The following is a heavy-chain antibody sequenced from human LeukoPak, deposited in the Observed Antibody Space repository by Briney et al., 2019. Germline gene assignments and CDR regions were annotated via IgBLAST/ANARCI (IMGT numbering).Heavy chain of an antibody. D-gene: IGHD2-2*02. V-gene: IGHV1-69*04. J-gene: IGHJ6*02. CDR3: ASNYCSSTSCYTLESPLDYYYYGMDV. CDR2: IIPIFGIA. CDR1: GGTFSSYA. Sequence: SVKVSCKASGGTFSSYAISWVRQAPGQGLEWMGRIIPIFGIANYAQKFQGRVTITADKSTSTAYMELSSLRSEDTAVYYCASNYCSSTSCYTLESPLDYYYYGMDVWGQGTTVTVSS.